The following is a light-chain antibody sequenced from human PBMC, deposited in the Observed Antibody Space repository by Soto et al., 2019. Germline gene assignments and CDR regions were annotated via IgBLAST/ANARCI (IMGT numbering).Light chain of an antibody. CDR2: GAS. CDR3: QQYENWPPIT. J-gene: IGKJ1*01. CDR1: QSINSN. V-gene: IGKV3-15*01. Sequence: EIVMTQSPATLSLSPGERATLSCRASQSINSNLAWYQQKPGQAPRLLLYGASTRAAGIPARFSGSGSETEFTLTITSLQSEDFAVYYCQQYENWPPITFGQGNKVEIK.